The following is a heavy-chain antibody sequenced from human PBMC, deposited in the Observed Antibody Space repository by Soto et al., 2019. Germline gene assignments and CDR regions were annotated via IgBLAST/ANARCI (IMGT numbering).Heavy chain of an antibody. CDR2: INHSGST. D-gene: IGHD6-13*01. J-gene: IGHJ5*02. CDR3: ARGRSSSWHMGGWFDP. Sequence: SETLSLTCAVYGGSFSGYYWSWIRQPPGKGLEWIGEINHSGSTNYNPSLKSRVTISVDTSKNQFSLKLSSVTAADTAVYYCARGRSSSWHMGGWFDPWGQGTLVTVSS. CDR1: GGSFSGYY. V-gene: IGHV4-34*01.